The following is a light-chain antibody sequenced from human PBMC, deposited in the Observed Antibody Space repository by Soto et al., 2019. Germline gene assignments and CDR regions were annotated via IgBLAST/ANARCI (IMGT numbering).Light chain of an antibody. V-gene: IGKV3-15*01. CDR2: GAS. Sequence: EIVMTQSPATLSVSPGERATLSCRASQSVSSNLAWYQQKPGQAPRLLIYGASTRATGIPARFSGSGSGTEFTLTLSSLQSEDFAVYYCQQYNNSPPWTFGHGTKVEIK. J-gene: IGKJ1*01. CDR1: QSVSSN. CDR3: QQYNNSPPWT.